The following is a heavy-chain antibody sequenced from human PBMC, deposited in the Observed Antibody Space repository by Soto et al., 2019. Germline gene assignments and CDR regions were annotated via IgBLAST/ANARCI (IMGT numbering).Heavy chain of an antibody. CDR2: INAGNGNT. CDR3: ARSSGYYYVGY. Sequence: QVQLVQSGAEVKKPGASVKVSFKASGYTFTSYAMHWVRQAPGQRLEWMGWINAGNGNTKYSQKFQGRVTITRDTSASTACMELSSLRAEDTAVYYCARSSGYYYVGYWGQGTLVTVSS. V-gene: IGHV1-3*01. D-gene: IGHD3-22*01. J-gene: IGHJ4*02. CDR1: GYTFTSYA.